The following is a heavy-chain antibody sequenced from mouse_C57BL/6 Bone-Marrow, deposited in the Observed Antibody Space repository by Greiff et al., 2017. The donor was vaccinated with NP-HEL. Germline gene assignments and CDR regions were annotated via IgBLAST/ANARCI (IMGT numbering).Heavy chain of an antibody. J-gene: IGHJ2*01. V-gene: IGHV14-4*01. CDR3: TPARDYFDY. CDR1: GFNIKDDY. Sequence: VQLQQSGAELVRPGASVKLSCTASGFNIKDDYMHWVKQRPEQGLEWIGWIDPENGDTEYASKFQGKATITADTSSNTAYLQLSSLTSEDTAFYYCTPARDYFDYWGQGTTLTVSS. D-gene: IGHD3-1*01. CDR2: IDPENGDT.